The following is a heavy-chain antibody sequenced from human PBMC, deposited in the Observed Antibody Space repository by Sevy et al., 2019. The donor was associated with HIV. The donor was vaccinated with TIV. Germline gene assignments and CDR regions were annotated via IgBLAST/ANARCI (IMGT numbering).Heavy chain of an antibody. CDR3: ARYNFWSGHYDYFDY. CDR2: IDTSGGT. CDR1: GGSISSHY. Sequence: SETLSLTCSVSGGSISSHYWSWIRQPAGEGLEWIGRIDTSGGTNYNPSLKTRVTMSIDTSKNQFSLSLRSVTAADTAVYYCARYNFWSGHYDYFDYWGPGALVTVSS. J-gene: IGHJ4*02. D-gene: IGHD3-3*01. V-gene: IGHV4-4*07.